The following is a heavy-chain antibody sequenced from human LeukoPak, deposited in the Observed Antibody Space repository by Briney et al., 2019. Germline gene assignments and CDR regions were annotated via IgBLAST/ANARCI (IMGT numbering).Heavy chain of an antibody. V-gene: IGHV5-51*01. J-gene: IGHJ4*02. D-gene: IGHD1-26*01. Sequence: KVGESLKISCKGSGYSFTNYWIAWVRQMPGKGLEWMGIIYPGDSDTRYSPSFQGQVTISADKSISTAYLQWSSLKASDTAIYYCARRVEPTSDFDFWGQGTLVTVSS. CDR3: ARRVEPTSDFDF. CDR2: IYPGDSDT. CDR1: GYSFTNYW.